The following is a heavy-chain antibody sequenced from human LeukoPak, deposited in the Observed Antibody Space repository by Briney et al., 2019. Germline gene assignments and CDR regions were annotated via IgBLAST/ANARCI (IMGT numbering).Heavy chain of an antibody. Sequence: GRSLRLSCAASGFTFSSYGMSWVRQAPGKGLEWVSAISGSGGSTYYADSVKGRFTISRDNSKNTLYLQMNSQRAEDTAVYYCAKEPALYYYDSSGPSPLDYWGQGTLVTVSS. CDR2: ISGSGGST. CDR1: GFTFSSYG. J-gene: IGHJ4*02. V-gene: IGHV3-23*01. D-gene: IGHD3-22*01. CDR3: AKEPALYYYDSSGPSPLDY.